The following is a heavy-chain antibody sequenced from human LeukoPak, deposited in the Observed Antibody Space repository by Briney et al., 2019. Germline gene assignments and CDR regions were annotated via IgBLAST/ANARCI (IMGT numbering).Heavy chain of an antibody. D-gene: IGHD3-22*01. J-gene: IGHJ4*02. CDR3: ARERTRYYDSSGYLDY. Sequence: GGSLRLSCAASGFTFSSYAMSWVRQAPGKGLEWVSAISGSGGSTYYADSVKGRFTISRDNSKNTLYLQMNSLRAEDTAVYYCARERTRYYDSSGYLDYWGQGTLVTVSS. CDR1: GFTFSSYA. V-gene: IGHV3-23*01. CDR2: ISGSGGST.